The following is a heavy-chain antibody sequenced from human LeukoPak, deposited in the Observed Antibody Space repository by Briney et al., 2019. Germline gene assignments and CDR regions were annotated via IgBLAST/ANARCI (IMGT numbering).Heavy chain of an antibody. CDR3: ARDSHDIVVVVAAARYYYYMDV. V-gene: IGHV3-30-3*01. CDR2: ISYDGSNK. CDR1: GFTFSSYA. J-gene: IGHJ6*03. D-gene: IGHD2-15*01. Sequence: PGGSLRLSCAASGFTFSSYAMHWVRQAPGKGLEWVAVISYDGSNKYYADSVKGRFTISRDNSKNTLYLQMNSLRAEDTAVYYCARDSHDIVVVVAAARYYYYMDVWGKGTTVTVSS.